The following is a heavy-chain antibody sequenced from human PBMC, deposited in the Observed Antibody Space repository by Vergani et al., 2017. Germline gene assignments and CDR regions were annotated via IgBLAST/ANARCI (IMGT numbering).Heavy chain of an antibody. J-gene: IGHJ5*02. Sequence: QVQLQESGAGLVKPSETLSLTCTVSGGSISSYYWSWIRQPAGKGLEWIGRIYTSGSTNYNPSLKSRVTISVDTSKNQFSLKLSSVTAADAAVYYCAGQYSSGWYWFDPWGQGTLVTVSS. D-gene: IGHD6-19*01. CDR1: GGSISSYY. CDR2: IYTSGST. CDR3: AGQYSSGWYWFDP. V-gene: IGHV4-4*07.